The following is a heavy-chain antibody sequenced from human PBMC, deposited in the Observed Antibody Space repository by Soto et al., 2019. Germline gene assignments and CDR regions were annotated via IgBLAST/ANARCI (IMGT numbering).Heavy chain of an antibody. V-gene: IGHV3-49*04. J-gene: IGHJ4*01. CDR2: IRSKAYGGTT. Sequence: TGGSLRLSCTASGFTFGDYAMSWVRQAPGKGLEWVGFIRSKAYGGTTEYAASVKGRFTISRDDSKSIAYLQMNSLKTEDTAVYYCTRVGNYGNFDYWGHGTLVTVSS. CDR3: TRVGNYGNFDY. D-gene: IGHD4-4*01. CDR1: GFTFGDYA.